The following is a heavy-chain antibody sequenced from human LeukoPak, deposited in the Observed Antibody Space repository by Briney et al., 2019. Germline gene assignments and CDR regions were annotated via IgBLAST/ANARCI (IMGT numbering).Heavy chain of an antibody. V-gene: IGHV3-21*01. Sequence: GGSLRLSCAASGFTFSSYTMNWVRQAPGKGLEWVSIISSGSSYIHYADSVKGRFTISRDNAKNSLYLQMNSLRAEDTAVYYCARGGGYDRDWFDPWGQGTLVTVSS. CDR3: ARGGGYDRDWFDP. J-gene: IGHJ5*02. D-gene: IGHD5-12*01. CDR1: GFTFSSYT. CDR2: ISSGSSYI.